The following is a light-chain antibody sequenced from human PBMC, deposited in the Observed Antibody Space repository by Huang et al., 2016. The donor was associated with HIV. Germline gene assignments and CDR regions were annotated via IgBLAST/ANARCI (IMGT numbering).Light chain of an antibody. CDR3: QQSYSTWIT. J-gene: IGKJ5*01. CDR2: SAS. CDR1: QNIDGY. Sequence: PATLPASVGDRVTITCRASQNIDGYLNWYQQKPGKPPKLLISSASTLHTGVPPRFSGSGSGTDYTLIMNNLQPDDFATYFCQQSYSTWITFGQGSRLDTK. V-gene: IGKV1-39*01.